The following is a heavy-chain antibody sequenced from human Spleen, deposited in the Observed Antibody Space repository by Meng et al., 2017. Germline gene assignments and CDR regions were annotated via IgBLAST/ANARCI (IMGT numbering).Heavy chain of an antibody. V-gene: IGHV4-34*01. J-gene: IGHJ4*02. Sequence: GQSHQWGAGWLKLSETLSPTCVVSGGSFSDYSWSWIRQPPGKGLEWIGEINHSGSTNYNPSLESRATISVDTSQNNLSLKLSSVTAADSAVYYCARGFRSYYPRFDYWGQGTLVTVSS. D-gene: IGHD1-26*01. CDR1: GGSFSDYS. CDR3: ARGFRSYYPRFDY. CDR2: INHSGST.